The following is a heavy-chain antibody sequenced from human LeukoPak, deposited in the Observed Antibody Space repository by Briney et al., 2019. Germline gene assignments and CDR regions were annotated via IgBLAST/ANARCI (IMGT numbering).Heavy chain of an antibody. D-gene: IGHD4-17*01. CDR2: ISSSSSYT. J-gene: IGHJ4*02. Sequence: KPGGSLRLSCAASGFTFSDYYMSWIRQAPGKGLEWVSYISSSSSYTNYADSVKGRFAISRDNAENSLYLQMNSLRAEDTAVYYCAREGRPAAGPNYGDFDFDYWGQGTLVTVSS. CDR3: AREGRPAAGPNYGDFDFDY. V-gene: IGHV3-11*06. CDR1: GFTFSDYY.